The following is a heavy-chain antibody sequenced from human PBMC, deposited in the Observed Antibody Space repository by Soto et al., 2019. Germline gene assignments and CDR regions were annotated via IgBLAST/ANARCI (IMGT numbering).Heavy chain of an antibody. V-gene: IGHV3-66*01. CDR1: GVTVSSNY. Sequence: EVQVVESGGGLVQPGGSLRLSCAASGVTVSSNYMNWVRQAPGKGLEWVSVIYSGGSTYYADSVKGRFTISRDNSKNTMYLRMNSLRAEDTAVYYCARARCGGNSGWYFDLWGRGSLVIVS. J-gene: IGHJ2*01. CDR2: IYSGGST. D-gene: IGHD2-21*02. CDR3: ARARCGGNSGWYFDL.